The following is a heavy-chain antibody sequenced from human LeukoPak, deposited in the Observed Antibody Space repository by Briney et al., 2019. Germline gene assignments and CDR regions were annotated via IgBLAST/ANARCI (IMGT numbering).Heavy chain of an antibody. D-gene: IGHD2-15*01. V-gene: IGHV3-7*01. CDR2: IKQDGSDK. J-gene: IGHJ6*03. CDR3: ARVGAATYYYYYMDV. Sequence: SGGSLRLSCAASGFTFSSYWMSWVRQAPGKGLEWVANIKQDGSDKYYVDSLKGRFTVSRDNAKNSLYLQINSLRAGDTAVYFCARVGAATYYYYYMDVWGKGTTVTVSS. CDR1: GFTFSSYW.